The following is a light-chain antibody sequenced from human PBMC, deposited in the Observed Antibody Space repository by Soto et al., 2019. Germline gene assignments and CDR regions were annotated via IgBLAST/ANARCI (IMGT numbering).Light chain of an antibody. J-gene: IGKJ1*01. CDR1: QSISSW. CDR2: DAS. Sequence: DIQMTQSPSTLSASVGDRVTITCRASQSISSWLAWYQQKPGKAPKLLIYDASSLESGVPSRFSGSGSGTEFTLTISSRQPDDFATYYGQQYNSYPWTFGQGTKVEIK. CDR3: QQYNSYPWT. V-gene: IGKV1-5*01.